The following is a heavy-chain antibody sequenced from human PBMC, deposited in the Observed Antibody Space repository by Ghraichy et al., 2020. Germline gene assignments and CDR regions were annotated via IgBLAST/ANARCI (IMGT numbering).Heavy chain of an antibody. J-gene: IGHJ4*02. V-gene: IGHV4-31*03. Sequence: SETLSLTCTVSGDSVNSGGYYWSWIRQYPGKGLEWIGYIYSSGDTFYTPSLKSRATISLDTSKNQFSLHLTSVTSADTALYDCARGNDYGDGLALCYLDFWGQATLVSVSS. CDR1: GDSVNSGGYY. CDR2: IYSSGDT. D-gene: IGHD4-17*01. CDR3: ARGNDYGDGLALCYLDF.